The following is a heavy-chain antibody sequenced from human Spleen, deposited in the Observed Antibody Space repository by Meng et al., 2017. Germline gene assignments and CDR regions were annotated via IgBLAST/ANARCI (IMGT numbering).Heavy chain of an antibody. CDR3: ARDLNWVVWDF. D-gene: IGHD3/OR15-3a*01. Sequence: SGAASGFTFSAYNMHWVRQAPGKGLVWVSRINDDGSATTYTDSVKGRFAISRDNARDTLYLQMGSLRAEDTAVYYCARDLNWVVWDFWGQGTLVTVSS. V-gene: IGHV3-74*01. J-gene: IGHJ4*02. CDR2: INDDGSAT. CDR1: GFTFSAYN.